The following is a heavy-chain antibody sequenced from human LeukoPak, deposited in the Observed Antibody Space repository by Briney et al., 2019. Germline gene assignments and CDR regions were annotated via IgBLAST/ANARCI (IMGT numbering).Heavy chain of an antibody. CDR3: ARMPPYSSSRVYYFDY. CDR2: IYYSGST. CDR1: GASISSTTYY. V-gene: IGHV4-39*07. J-gene: IGHJ4*02. Sequence: SETLSLTCTVSGASISSTTYYWGGIRHPPRKGLEWIASIYYSGSTYYNPSLKSRVTISVDTSKNQFSLKLSSVTAADTAVYYCARMPPYSSSRVYYFDYWGQGTLVTISS. D-gene: IGHD6-6*01.